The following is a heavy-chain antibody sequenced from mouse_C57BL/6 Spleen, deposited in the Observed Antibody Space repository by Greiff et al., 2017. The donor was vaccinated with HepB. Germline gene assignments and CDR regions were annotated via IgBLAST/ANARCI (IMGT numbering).Heavy chain of an antibody. Sequence: VHVKQSGAELVRPGASVKLSCTASGFNIKDYYMHWVKQRPEQGLEWIGRIDPEDGDTEYAPKFQGKATMTADTSSNTAYLQLSSLTSEDTAVYYCTKIYYDYDEGFAYWGQGTLVTVSA. V-gene: IGHV14-1*01. CDR2: IDPEDGDT. J-gene: IGHJ3*01. CDR3: TKIYYDYDEGFAY. D-gene: IGHD2-4*01. CDR1: GFNIKDYY.